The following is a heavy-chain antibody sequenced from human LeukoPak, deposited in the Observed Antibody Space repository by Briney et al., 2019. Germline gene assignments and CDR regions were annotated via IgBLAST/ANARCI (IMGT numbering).Heavy chain of an antibody. V-gene: IGHV3-64*01. D-gene: IGHD3-3*01. Sequence: PGGSLRLSCAASGFSFSTSNMNWVRQAPGKGLEYVSAISSNGGSTYYANSVKGRFTISRDNSKNTLYLQMGSLRAEDMAVYYCARGGPDFWSGYYPLHYWGQGTLVTVSS. CDR1: GFSFSTSN. J-gene: IGHJ4*02. CDR3: ARGGPDFWSGYYPLHY. CDR2: ISSNGGST.